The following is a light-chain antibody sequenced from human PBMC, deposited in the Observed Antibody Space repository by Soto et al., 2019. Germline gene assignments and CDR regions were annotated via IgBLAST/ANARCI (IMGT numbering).Light chain of an antibody. CDR3: MQALQTPPT. V-gene: IGKV2-28*01. Sequence: DIVMTQSPLSLPVTPGEPASISCRSSQSLLHSNGYNYLDWYLQKPGQSPQLLIYLGSNRASGVPDRFSGSGSGTDFTLTISRMEAEDVGVYYCMQALQTPPTFGQGTKVEVK. CDR1: QSLLHSNGYNY. CDR2: LGS. J-gene: IGKJ1*01.